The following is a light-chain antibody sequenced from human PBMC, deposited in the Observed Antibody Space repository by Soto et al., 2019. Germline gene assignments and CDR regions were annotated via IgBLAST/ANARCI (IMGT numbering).Light chain of an antibody. J-gene: IGKJ3*01. Sequence: EIVLPQSPGTMSSSPGERATLSCMASQSISSSHLAWYQQKPDQTPRLLIYGASNRATGIPARVSGSVSGTDFTLTISRLDPEDFAVDYGQHYGNEWTFGPGTQVDLK. CDR3: QHYGNEWT. V-gene: IGKV3-20*01. CDR1: QSISSSH. CDR2: GAS.